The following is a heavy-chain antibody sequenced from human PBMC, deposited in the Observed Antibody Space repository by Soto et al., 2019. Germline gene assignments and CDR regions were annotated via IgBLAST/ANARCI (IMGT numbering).Heavy chain of an antibody. Sequence: EVRLLESGGGLVKPGGSLRLSCATSGLTFSNYDMSWVRQAPGGGLEWVSSMSGSSRNTYYADSVRGRFTISRDRSKNTLYLQMSSLRAEDTALYYCAKNHELELPRVIDFWGQGTLVTVSS. V-gene: IGHV3-23*01. J-gene: IGHJ4*02. D-gene: IGHD1-7*01. CDR1: GLTFSNYD. CDR2: MSGSSRNT. CDR3: AKNHELELPRVIDF.